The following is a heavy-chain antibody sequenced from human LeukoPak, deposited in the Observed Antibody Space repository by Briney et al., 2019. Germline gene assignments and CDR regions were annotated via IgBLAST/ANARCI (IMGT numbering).Heavy chain of an antibody. CDR3: VSFYETY. D-gene: IGHD2-2*01. CDR2: INSDGSWT. J-gene: IGHJ4*02. Sequence: GGSLRLSCAASGNYWMHLVRQAPGKGLVWVSHINSDGSWTSYADSVKGRFTISKDNAKNTVYLQMNNLRAEDTAVYYCVSFYETYWGRGTLVTVSS. V-gene: IGHV3-74*01. CDR1: GNYW.